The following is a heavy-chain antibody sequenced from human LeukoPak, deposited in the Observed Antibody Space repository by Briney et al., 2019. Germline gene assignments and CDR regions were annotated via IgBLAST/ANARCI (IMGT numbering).Heavy chain of an antibody. J-gene: IGHJ3*02. CDR2: INHSGST. Sequence: SETLSLTCAVYGGSFSGYYWSWIRQPPGKGLEWIGEINHSGSTNYNPSLKSRVTISVDTSKNQFSLKLSSVTAADTAVYYCAREPHRGSGSPWAFDIWGQGTMVTVSS. V-gene: IGHV4-34*01. D-gene: IGHD3-10*01. CDR1: GGSFSGYY. CDR3: AREPHRGSGSPWAFDI.